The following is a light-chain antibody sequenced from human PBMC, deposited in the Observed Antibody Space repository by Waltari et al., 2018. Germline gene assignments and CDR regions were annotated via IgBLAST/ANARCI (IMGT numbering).Light chain of an antibody. Sequence: DIQMTQSPSTLSASVGERVTITCRASQSIPRWLAWYQQKPGRATKLLIYKASILESGVPSRFSGGGSGTEFTLTISSLQPDDFATYYCQHYDSYSATFGRGTKVEIK. CDR1: QSIPRW. J-gene: IGKJ4*02. CDR3: QHYDSYSAT. CDR2: KAS. V-gene: IGKV1-5*03.